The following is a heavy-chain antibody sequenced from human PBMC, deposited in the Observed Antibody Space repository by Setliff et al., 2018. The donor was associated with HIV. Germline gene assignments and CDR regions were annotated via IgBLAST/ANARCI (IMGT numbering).Heavy chain of an antibody. Sequence: SETLSLTCTVSGGSFTTYYWSWLRQPPGKELEWIGYFYTSGSTNYNPSLKSRVTISIDTSKNQFSLKLNAVTAADTAVYYCARRPPLTTGREYYFDFWGQGTLVTGS. CDR3: ARRPPLTTGREYYFDF. CDR2: FYTSGST. J-gene: IGHJ4*02. D-gene: IGHD1-1*01. CDR1: GGSFTTYY. V-gene: IGHV4-4*09.